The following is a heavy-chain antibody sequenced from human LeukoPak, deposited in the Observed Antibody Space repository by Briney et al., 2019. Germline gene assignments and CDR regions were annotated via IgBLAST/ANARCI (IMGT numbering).Heavy chain of an antibody. V-gene: IGHV3-66*01. CDR1: GFTVSSNY. J-gene: IGHJ3*02. CDR3: ARVTFNCFGSGHAFDI. CDR2: IYSDGST. D-gene: IGHD3-10*01. Sequence: GGSLRLSCAASGFTVSSNYMSWVRQAPGKGLEWVSIIYSDGSTYYADSVKGRFTISRDNSKNTLYLQMNSLRAEDTAVYYCARVTFNCFGSGHAFDIWCQGTMVTVS.